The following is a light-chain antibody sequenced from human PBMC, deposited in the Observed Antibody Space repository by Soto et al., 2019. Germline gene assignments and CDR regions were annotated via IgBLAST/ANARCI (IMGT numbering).Light chain of an antibody. CDR1: QSVSSSF. V-gene: IGKV3-20*01. J-gene: IGKJ4*01. Sequence: EIVLTQSPGTLSLSPGERATLSCRASQSVSSSFLAWYQQKPGQAPRLLIYGASSRATGIPDSFSGSGSGTDVTPTISRLEPEDVAVYYCQQYGSSPLTFGGGTKVEIK. CDR2: GAS. CDR3: QQYGSSPLT.